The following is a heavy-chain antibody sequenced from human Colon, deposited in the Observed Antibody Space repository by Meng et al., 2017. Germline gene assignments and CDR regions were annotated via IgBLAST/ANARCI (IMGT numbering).Heavy chain of an antibody. V-gene: IGHV4-4*02. Sequence: QVQLPESGPGLVKPSGTLSLTCAVSGGSLTSNTGWSWVRQPPGKGLEWIGEIYHSGTTNYNASLKSRVTISVDRSNNQFSLNLRSLTAADTATYYCASRPAAFRTYYFDSWGQGTLVTVSS. CDR1: GGSLTSNTG. D-gene: IGHD2-21*02. CDR3: ASRPAAFRTYYFDS. CDR2: IYHSGTT. J-gene: IGHJ4*02.